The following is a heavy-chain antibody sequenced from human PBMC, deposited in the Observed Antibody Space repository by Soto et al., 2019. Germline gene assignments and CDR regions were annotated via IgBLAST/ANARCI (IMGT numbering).Heavy chain of an antibody. D-gene: IGHD5-12*01. V-gene: IGHV5-51*01. CDR1: GYSFTSYW. CDR2: IYPGDSDT. Sequence: SLKISCKGSGYSFTSYWIGWVRQMPGKGLEWMGIIYPGDSDTRYSPSFQGQVTISADKSISTAYLQWSSLKASDTAMYYCARQGRQMATIEFYFDYWGQGTLVTVSS. CDR3: ARQGRQMATIEFYFDY. J-gene: IGHJ4*02.